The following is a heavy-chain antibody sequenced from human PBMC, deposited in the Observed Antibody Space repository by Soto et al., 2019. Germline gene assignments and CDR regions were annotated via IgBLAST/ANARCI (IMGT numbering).Heavy chain of an antibody. CDR1: GYSFTSYA. J-gene: IGHJ4*02. D-gene: IGHD6-13*01. CDR2: INAGNGNT. Sequence: QVQLVQSGAEVKKSGASVKVSCKASGYSFTSYAMHWVRQAPGQRLEWMGWINAGNGNTKYSQKFQGRVTITGDTSASTAYMELSSLRSEDTAVYYCAKSSSWYMFDYWGQGTLVTVSS. V-gene: IGHV1-3*01. CDR3: AKSSSWYMFDY.